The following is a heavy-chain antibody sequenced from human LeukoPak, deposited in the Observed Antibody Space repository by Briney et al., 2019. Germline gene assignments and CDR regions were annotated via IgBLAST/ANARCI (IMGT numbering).Heavy chain of an antibody. V-gene: IGHV4-59*01. J-gene: IGHJ4*02. CDR3: ARDFSSSGWWDFDY. CDR2: IYYSGST. CDR1: GGSLSSYY. Sequence: PSETLSLTCTVSGGSLSSYYRSWIRQPPGKGLEWIGYIYYSGSTNYNPSLKSRVTISVDTSKNQFSLKLSSVTAADTAVYYCARDFSSSGWWDFDYWGQGTLVTSPQ. D-gene: IGHD6-19*01.